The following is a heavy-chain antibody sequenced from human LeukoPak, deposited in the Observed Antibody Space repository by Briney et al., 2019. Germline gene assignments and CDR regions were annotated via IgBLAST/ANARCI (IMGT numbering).Heavy chain of an antibody. J-gene: IGHJ4*02. D-gene: IGHD6-13*01. Sequence: GGSLRLSCAASGFTFTSSYMNWVRQAPGKGLEWVSLIYSGAAGSYYADSVKGRFTISRDDSKNTLYLQMNSLRADDTAVYYCAKIPATDPIDFWGQGTLVTVSS. CDR3: AKIPATDPIDF. CDR1: GFTFTSSY. V-gene: IGHV3-66*01. CDR2: IYSGAAGS.